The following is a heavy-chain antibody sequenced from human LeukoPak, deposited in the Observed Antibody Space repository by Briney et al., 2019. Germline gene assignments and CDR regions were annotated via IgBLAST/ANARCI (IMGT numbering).Heavy chain of an antibody. D-gene: IGHD6-13*01. CDR2: ISGSGGST. V-gene: IGHV3-23*01. CDR1: GFTFSSYA. CDR3: AKDLFEESSLYWFDP. J-gene: IGHJ5*02. Sequence: GGSLRLSCAASGFTFSSYAMSWVRQAPGKGLEWVSAISGSGGSTYYADSVKGRFTISRDNSKNTLYLQMNSLRAEDTAVYYCAKDLFEESSLYWFDPWGQGTLVTVSS.